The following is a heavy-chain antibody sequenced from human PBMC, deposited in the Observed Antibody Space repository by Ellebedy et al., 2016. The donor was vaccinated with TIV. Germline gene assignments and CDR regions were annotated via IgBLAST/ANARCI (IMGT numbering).Heavy chain of an antibody. D-gene: IGHD3-16*01. CDR3: AKGSSSGFTYDRVGFQY. CDR2: ISADGSNT. Sequence: GESLKISCAASGFTFSSFAIHWVRQAPGMGLEWLSVISADGSNTYHADSVKGRFTITRDNSRNTLYLQMNRVRVEDTAVYYCAKGSSSGFTYDRVGFQYWGQGALVTVSS. V-gene: IGHV3-23*01. CDR1: GFTFSSFA. J-gene: IGHJ4*02.